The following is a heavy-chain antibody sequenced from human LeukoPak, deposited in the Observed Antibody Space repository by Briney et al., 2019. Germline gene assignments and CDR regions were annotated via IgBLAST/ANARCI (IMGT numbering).Heavy chain of an antibody. V-gene: IGHV3-23*01. CDR1: GFTFSSYA. J-gene: IGHJ4*02. Sequence: GRSLRLSCAASGFTFSSYAMSWVRQAPGKGLEWVSAISGSGGSTYYADSVKGRFTISRDNSKNTLYLQMNSLRAEDTAVYYCAKDREPRITMIVVVIAFDYWGQRTLVTVSS. D-gene: IGHD3-22*01. CDR2: ISGSGGST. CDR3: AKDREPRITMIVVVIAFDY.